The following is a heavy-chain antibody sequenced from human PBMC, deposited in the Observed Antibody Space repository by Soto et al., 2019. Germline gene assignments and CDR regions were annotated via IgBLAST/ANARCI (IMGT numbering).Heavy chain of an antibody. D-gene: IGHD6-13*01. CDR3: ARLYSSSWYVSEKYYFDY. V-gene: IGHV1-18*04. Sequence: GASVKVSCKASGYTFTSYGISWVRQAPGQGLEWMGWISAYNGNTNYAQKFQGRVTMTTDTSTSTAYMELRSLRSDDTAVYYCARLYSSSWYVSEKYYFDYWGQGTLVTVSS. J-gene: IGHJ4*02. CDR1: GYTFTSYG. CDR2: ISAYNGNT.